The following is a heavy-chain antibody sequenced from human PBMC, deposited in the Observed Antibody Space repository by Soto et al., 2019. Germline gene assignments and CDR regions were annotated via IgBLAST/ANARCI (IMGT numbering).Heavy chain of an antibody. J-gene: IGHJ4*02. V-gene: IGHV3-23*01. Sequence: PGGSMRLSCAASGFTFRSYAMSWVRQAPGKGLEWVSAISGSGGSTYYADSVKGRFTISRDNSKNTLYLQMNSLRAEDTAVYYCAKDLTAGRNVLRFLEWLPGPGAGCFDYWGQGTLVTVSS. CDR1: GFTFRSYA. D-gene: IGHD3-3*01. CDR3: AKDLTAGRNVLRFLEWLPGPGAGCFDY. CDR2: ISGSGGST.